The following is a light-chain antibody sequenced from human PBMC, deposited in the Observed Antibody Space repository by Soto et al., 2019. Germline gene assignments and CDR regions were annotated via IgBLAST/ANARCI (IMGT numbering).Light chain of an antibody. V-gene: IGKV1-5*01. Sequence: DIQMTQSPSTLSASIGDRVTITCRASQSITTFLDWYQQKPGKAPQILIYDASKLEPGVPSRLSGGGSGTEFTLTISSLQPDDFATYYCQQYSNYPLTFGGGTKVDIK. J-gene: IGKJ4*01. CDR1: QSITTF. CDR2: DAS. CDR3: QQYSNYPLT.